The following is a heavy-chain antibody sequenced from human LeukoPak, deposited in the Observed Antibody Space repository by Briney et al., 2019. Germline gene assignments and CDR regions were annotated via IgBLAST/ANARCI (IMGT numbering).Heavy chain of an antibody. J-gene: IGHJ4*02. Sequence: PSQTLSLTCTVSGASISSTDYYWGWIRQPPGKGLGWVASIYYSGSTYYNPSLKSRVTISVDTSKNQLSMKVNSMTAADTAVYYCARHKVVIPFDYWGQGTLVTVSS. CDR3: ARHKVVIPFDY. V-gene: IGHV4-39*01. CDR2: IYYSGST. D-gene: IGHD3-22*01. CDR1: GASISSTDYY.